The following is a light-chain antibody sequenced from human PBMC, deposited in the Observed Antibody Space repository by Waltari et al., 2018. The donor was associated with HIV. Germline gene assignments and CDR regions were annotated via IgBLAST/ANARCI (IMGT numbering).Light chain of an antibody. CDR1: TSDVGGYNF. Sequence: QSALTQPRSVSGSLGQSVTISCTIPTSDVGGYNFVSWYQQHPAKAPKLMIYDVTKRPSGVPDRFSGSKSGNTASLTISGLHAEDEADYYCCSYAGNYNFDVVFGGGTNLTVL. V-gene: IGLV2-11*01. J-gene: IGLJ2*01. CDR3: CSYAGNYNFDVV. CDR2: DVT.